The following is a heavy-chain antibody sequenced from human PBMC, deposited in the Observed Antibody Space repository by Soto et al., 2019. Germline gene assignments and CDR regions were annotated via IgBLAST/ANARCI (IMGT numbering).Heavy chain of an antibody. Sequence: QVQLVESGGGVVQPGRSLRLSCAASGFTFSSYAMHWVRQAPGKGLEWVAVISYDGSNKYYADSVKGRFTISRDNSKNTLYLQMNSLRAEDTAVYYCARGGGGWDLYYGMDVWGQGTTVTVSS. D-gene: IGHD3-16*01. V-gene: IGHV3-30-3*01. CDR1: GFTFSSYA. J-gene: IGHJ6*02. CDR3: ARGGGGWDLYYGMDV. CDR2: ISYDGSNK.